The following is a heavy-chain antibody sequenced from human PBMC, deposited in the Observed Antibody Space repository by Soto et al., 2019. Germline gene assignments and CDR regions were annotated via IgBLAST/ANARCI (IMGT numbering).Heavy chain of an antibody. J-gene: IGHJ3*02. CDR1: GYTFTSYG. V-gene: IGHV1-18*01. Sequence: QVQLVQSGAEVKKPGASVKVSCKASGYTFTSYGISWVRQAPGQGLEWMGWISAYNGNTNYAQKLQSRATMTPATSTSTAYMAVRSLRSDDTAVYYCARGGNWLVRDAFAIWRQGTMVTVSS. D-gene: IGHD6-19*01. CDR2: ISAYNGNT. CDR3: ARGGNWLVRDAFAI.